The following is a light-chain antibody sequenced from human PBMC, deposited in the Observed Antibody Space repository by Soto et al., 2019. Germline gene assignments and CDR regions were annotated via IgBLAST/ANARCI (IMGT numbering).Light chain of an antibody. CDR2: EVT. Sequence: SGLTQPASVSGSPGQSITISCTGTSSYVGTYNYVSWYQQHPGKAPKVMIYEVTYRPSGVSNRFSGSKSGNTASLTISGLQAEDEAEYYCSSYTGSSTLYVFGTGTKVTVL. V-gene: IGLV2-14*01. CDR1: SSYVGTYNY. CDR3: SSYTGSSTLYV. J-gene: IGLJ1*01.